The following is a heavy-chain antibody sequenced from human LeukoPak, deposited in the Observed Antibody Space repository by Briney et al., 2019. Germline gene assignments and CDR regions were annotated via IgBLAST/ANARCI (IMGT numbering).Heavy chain of an antibody. D-gene: IGHD3-10*01. J-gene: IGHJ4*02. CDR1: GFTFSNYA. CDR2: ISGSGGST. CDR3: VGGGIKGY. V-gene: IGHV3-23*01. Sequence: PGGSLRLSCAASGFTFSNYAMNWVRQAPGKGLEWVSAISGSGGSTYYADSVKGRFTISRDNAKNSLYLQMNSLRAEDTAVYYCVGGGIKGYWGQGTLVTVSS.